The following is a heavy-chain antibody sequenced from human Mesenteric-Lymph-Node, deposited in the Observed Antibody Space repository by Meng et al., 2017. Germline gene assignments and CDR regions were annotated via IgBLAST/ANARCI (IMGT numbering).Heavy chain of an antibody. V-gene: IGHV3-48*03. Sequence: GGSLRLSCAASGFTFSSYEMNWVRQAPGKGLEWVSYISSSGSTIYYADSVKGRFTISRDNAKNSLYLQMNSLRAEDTAVYYCARDLGIDDYGDYAPGAFDIWGQGTMVTVSS. CDR1: GFTFSSYE. J-gene: IGHJ3*02. D-gene: IGHD4-17*01. CDR3: ARDLGIDDYGDYAPGAFDI. CDR2: ISSSGSTI.